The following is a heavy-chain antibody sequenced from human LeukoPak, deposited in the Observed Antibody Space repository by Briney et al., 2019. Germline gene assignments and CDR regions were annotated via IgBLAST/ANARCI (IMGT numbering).Heavy chain of an antibody. J-gene: IGHJ6*03. CDR3: ARDENYDFWSGYSWFRAANYYMDV. V-gene: IGHV7-4-1*02. CDR2: INTNTGNP. D-gene: IGHD3-3*01. CDR1: GYTFTSYA. Sequence: ASVKVSCKASGYTFTSYAMNWVRQAPGQGLEWMGWINTNTGNPTYAQGFTGRFVFSLDTSVSTAYLQISSLKAEDTAVYYCARDENYDFWSGYSWFRAANYYMDVWGKGTTVTVSS.